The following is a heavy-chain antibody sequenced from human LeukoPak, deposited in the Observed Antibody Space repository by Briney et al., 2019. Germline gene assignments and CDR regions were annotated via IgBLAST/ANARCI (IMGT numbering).Heavy chain of an antibody. V-gene: IGHV4-39*01. D-gene: IGHD1-26*01. CDR2: IYYSGST. J-gene: IGHJ4*02. CDR3: ARHPGGTYYAHFDY. CDR1: GGSISSSSYY. Sequence: SETLSLTCTVSGGSISSSSYYWGWIRQPPGKGLEWIASIYYSGSTYYNPSLKSRVTISVDTSKNQFSLKLSSVAAADTAVYYCARHPGGTYYAHFDYWGQGTLVTVSS.